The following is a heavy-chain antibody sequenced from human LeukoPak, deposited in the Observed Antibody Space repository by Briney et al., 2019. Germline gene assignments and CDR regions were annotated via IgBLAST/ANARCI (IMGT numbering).Heavy chain of an antibody. D-gene: IGHD2-15*01. CDR3: AKGPQLGSASHPDY. Sequence: AGGSLRLSCAASGFTFSGAAMTWVRQAPGQWLEWVSTITGSDDKTYYADSVKGRFTISRDYSRNTLHFQMNSLRAEDTAIYYCAKGPQLGSASHPDYWRQGTLVTVSS. V-gene: IGHV3-23*01. J-gene: IGHJ4*02. CDR1: GFTFSGAA. CDR2: ITGSDDKT.